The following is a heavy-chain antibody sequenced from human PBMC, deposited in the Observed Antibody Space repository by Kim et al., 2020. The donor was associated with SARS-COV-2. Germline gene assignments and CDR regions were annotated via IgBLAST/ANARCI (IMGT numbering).Heavy chain of an antibody. CDR1: GFTFSGSA. J-gene: IGHJ4*02. CDR3: TRSLPGFILPPLVGG. D-gene: IGHD2-15*01. V-gene: IGHV3-73*01. CDR2: IRSKANSYAT. Sequence: GGSLRLSCAASGFTFSGSAMHWVRQASGKGLEWVGRIRSKANSYATAYAASVKGRFTISRDDSKNTAYLQMNSLKTEDTAVYYCTRSLPGFILPPLVGGWGQGTLVTVSS.